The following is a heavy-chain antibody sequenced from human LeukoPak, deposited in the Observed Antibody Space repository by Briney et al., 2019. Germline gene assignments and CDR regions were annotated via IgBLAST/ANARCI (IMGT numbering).Heavy chain of an antibody. V-gene: IGHV3-15*01. CDR1: GFTFNNAW. D-gene: IGHD5-12*01. CDR2: IKSKTDGGTA. CDR3: TTRLGDY. Sequence: GGSLTLSCAASGFTFNNAWTSWVRQAPGKGLEWVGRIKSKTDGGTADYAAPVKGRFTISRDDSKTTLYLQMNSLKTDDTAVYYCTTRLGDYWGQGTLVTVSS. J-gene: IGHJ4*02.